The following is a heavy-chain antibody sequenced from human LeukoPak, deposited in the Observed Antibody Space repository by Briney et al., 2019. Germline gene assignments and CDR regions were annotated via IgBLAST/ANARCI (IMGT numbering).Heavy chain of an antibody. CDR1: GGSISSHY. D-gene: IGHD3-9*01. CDR3: ARDRIPYYDILTGQMGFDY. V-gene: IGHV4-59*11. J-gene: IGHJ4*02. CDR2: IYYSGST. Sequence: SETLSLTCTVSGGSISSHYWSWIRQPPGKGLEWIGYIYYSGSTNYNPSLKSRVTISVDTSKNQFSLKLSSVTAADTAVYYCARDRIPYYDILTGQMGFDYWGQGTLVTVSS.